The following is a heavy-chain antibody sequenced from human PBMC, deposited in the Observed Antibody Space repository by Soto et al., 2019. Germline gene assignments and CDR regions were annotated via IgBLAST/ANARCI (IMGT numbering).Heavy chain of an antibody. V-gene: IGHV3-30*03. CDR2: ISFDGDK. Sequence: LRLSCTASGFDFSNSGIQWVRQTPGKGLEWVALISFDGDKYYVDSVKGRFTISRDNPTNTVYLQMNRLRPEDTAMYYCARGGPYNYGPRGSRVADFWGQGTLVTVSS. CDR1: GFDFSNSG. J-gene: IGHJ4*02. D-gene: IGHD5-18*01. CDR3: ARGGPYNYGPRGSRVADF.